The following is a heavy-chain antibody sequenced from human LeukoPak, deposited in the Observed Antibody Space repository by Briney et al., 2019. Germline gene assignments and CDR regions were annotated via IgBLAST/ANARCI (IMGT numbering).Heavy chain of an antibody. CDR1: GGTFNNYA. Sequence: GASVKVSCKGSGGTFNNYAINWVGQAPGQGLEWVGGIIPIFGSSNYAQKFQGRVTITADESTTTAYMELSSLRSEDTAVYYCARVTHTELSTWFDPWGQGTLVTVSS. V-gene: IGHV1-69*13. CDR3: ARVTHTELSTWFDP. J-gene: IGHJ5*02. D-gene: IGHD5-18*01. CDR2: IIPIFGSS.